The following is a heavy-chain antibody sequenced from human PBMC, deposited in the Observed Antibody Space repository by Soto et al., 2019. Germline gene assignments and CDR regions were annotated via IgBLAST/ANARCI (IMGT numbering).Heavy chain of an antibody. CDR2: IWYDGSNK. CDR1: GFTFSSYG. CDR3: ARDLVITFGVVIGY. Sequence: QVQLVESGGGVVQPGRSLRLSCAASGFTFSSYGMHWVRQAPGKGLEWVAVIWYDGSNKYYADSVKGRFTISRDNSKNTLYLQMNSLRAEDTAVYYCARDLVITFGVVIGYWGQGTLVTVSS. D-gene: IGHD3-16*01. V-gene: IGHV3-33*01. J-gene: IGHJ4*02.